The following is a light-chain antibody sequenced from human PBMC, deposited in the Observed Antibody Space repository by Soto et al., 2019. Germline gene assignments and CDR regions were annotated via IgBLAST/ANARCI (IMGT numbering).Light chain of an antibody. J-gene: IGKJ3*01. CDR3: QQRSSWPFT. V-gene: IGKV3-11*01. CDR1: QSIGNY. Sequence: VFTVAPSTLSLSSGEGATLSCRASQSIGNYLAWYQQKPGQAPRLLIYATSNRATGIPARFSGSGSGTDFTLTISSLEPEDCAVYYCQQRSSWPFTSCPGTKVDIK. CDR2: ATS.